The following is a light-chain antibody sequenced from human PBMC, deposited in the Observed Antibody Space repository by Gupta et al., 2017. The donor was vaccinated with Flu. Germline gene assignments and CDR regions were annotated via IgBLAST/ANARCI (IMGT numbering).Light chain of an antibody. Sequence: DIQMTQSPSSLSASVGDRVTITCRASQSISSYLNWYQQKPGKAPKLLIYAASSWQSGVPSRFSGSGYGKDFTLTISSRQPEDFATYYCQQTDSTPSIPFGQGTRLDIK. V-gene: IGKV1-39*01. J-gene: IGKJ5*01. CDR3: QQTDSTPSIP. CDR2: AAS. CDR1: QSISSY.